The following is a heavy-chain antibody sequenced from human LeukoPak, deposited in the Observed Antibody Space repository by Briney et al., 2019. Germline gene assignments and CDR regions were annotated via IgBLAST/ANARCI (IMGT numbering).Heavy chain of an antibody. CDR3: ARGKNDYSNRYYFDY. Sequence: SETLSLTCAVYGGSFSGYYWSWIRQPPGKGLEWIGEINHGGSTNYNPSLKSRVTISVDTSKNKFSLRLSSVTAADTAVYYCARGKNDYSNRYYFDYWGQGTLVTVSS. V-gene: IGHV4-34*01. D-gene: IGHD4-11*01. CDR2: INHGGST. J-gene: IGHJ4*02. CDR1: GGSFSGYY.